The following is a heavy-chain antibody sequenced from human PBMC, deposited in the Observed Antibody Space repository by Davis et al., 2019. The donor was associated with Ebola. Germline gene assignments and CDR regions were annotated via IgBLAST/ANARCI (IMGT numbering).Heavy chain of an antibody. CDR1: GGSFSGYY. CDR2: IYYSGST. Sequence: LRLSCAVYGGSFSGYYWSWIRQHPGKGLEWIGYIYYSGSTYYNPSLKSRVTISVDTSKNQFSLKPSSVTAADTAVYYCARRAVVVTPYYYYGMDVWGQGTTVTVSS. V-gene: IGHV4-31*11. J-gene: IGHJ6*02. D-gene: IGHD4-23*01. CDR3: ARRAVVVTPYYYYGMDV.